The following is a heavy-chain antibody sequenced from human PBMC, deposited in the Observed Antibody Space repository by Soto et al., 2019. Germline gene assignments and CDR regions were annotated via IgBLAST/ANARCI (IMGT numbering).Heavy chain of an antibody. D-gene: IGHD7-27*01. CDR3: AREPLGFQGGVDY. CDR1: GGSISSGGYY. CDR2: IYYSGST. V-gene: IGHV4-31*03. Sequence: QVQLQESGPGLVKPSQTLSLTCTVSGGSISSGGYYWSWIRQHPGKGLEGIGYIYYSGSTYYNPTLKSRVTISVDTSKKQFSLKLSSVTAADTAVYYCAREPLGFQGGVDYWGQGTLVTVSS. J-gene: IGHJ4*02.